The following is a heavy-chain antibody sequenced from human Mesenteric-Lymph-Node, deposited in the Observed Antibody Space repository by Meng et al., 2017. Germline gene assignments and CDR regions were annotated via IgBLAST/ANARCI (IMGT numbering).Heavy chain of an antibody. CDR2: VYPSGST. Sequence: SETLSLTCGVSGASISNYWWSWIRQPAGKGLEWIGRVYPSGSTSYNPSLNSRVTISLDTSKSQVSLKVASLTAADTAVYYCATGGGDFDNWGQGRLVTVSS. CDR1: GASISNYW. J-gene: IGHJ4*02. V-gene: IGHV4-4*07. CDR3: ATGGGDFDN. D-gene: IGHD3-10*01.